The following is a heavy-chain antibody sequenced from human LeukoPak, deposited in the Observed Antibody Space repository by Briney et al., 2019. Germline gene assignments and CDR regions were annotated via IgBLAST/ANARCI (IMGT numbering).Heavy chain of an antibody. CDR2: IKQDGSDT. D-gene: IGHD2/OR15-2a*01. CDR3: AIVGGRNSPLGY. Sequence: GGSLRLSCAASGFTFGNYWMSWVRQAPGKGLEWVANIKQDGSDTYYVDSVKGRFTISRDNPKNSLFLQMNSLRAEDTAVYDCAIVGGRNSPLGYWGQGTLVTVSS. J-gene: IGHJ4*02. CDR1: GFTFGNYW. V-gene: IGHV3-7*01.